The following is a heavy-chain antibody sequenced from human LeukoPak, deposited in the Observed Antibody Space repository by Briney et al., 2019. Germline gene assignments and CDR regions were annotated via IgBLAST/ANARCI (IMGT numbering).Heavy chain of an antibody. V-gene: IGHV3-23*01. CDR3: VKDRVPDIGWSFDV. CDR1: GFTFATYS. Sequence: HTGGSLRLSCTTSGFTFATYSMSWVRQAPGQGLEWVASIFGSASKIYHADSVKGRFTVSRDNSKNTLYLQMNGLRVEDTALYYCVKDRVPDIGWSFDVWGRGTMVTVSA. CDR2: IFGSASKI. D-gene: IGHD6-19*01. J-gene: IGHJ3*01.